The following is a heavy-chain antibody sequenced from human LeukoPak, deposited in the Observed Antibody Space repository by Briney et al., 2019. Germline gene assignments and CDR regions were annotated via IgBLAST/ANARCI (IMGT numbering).Heavy chain of an antibody. J-gene: IGHJ4*02. CDR1: GFTFSIFW. Sequence: GGSLRLSCAASGFTFSIFWMHWVRQAPGKGLVWVSRISTDGSSTSYADSVKGRFTISRDNSKNTLYLQMNSLRAEDTAVYYCARDFDYWGQGTLVTVSS. V-gene: IGHV3-74*01. CDR2: ISTDGSST. CDR3: ARDFDY.